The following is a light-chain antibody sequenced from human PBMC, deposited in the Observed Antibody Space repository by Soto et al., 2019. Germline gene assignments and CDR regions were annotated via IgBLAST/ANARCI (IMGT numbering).Light chain of an antibody. CDR2: DAS. V-gene: IGKV3-11*01. J-gene: IGKJ4*01. CDR1: PSVSNF. CDR3: QQRRTWPPLT. Sequence: EIVLTQSPATLSLSPGERATLSCRASPSVSNFLAWYQQKPGQAPRLLIYDASTRATGIPARFSGSGSGTDFALTISSLEPEDFAVYYCQQRRTWPPLTFGGGTKVEIK.